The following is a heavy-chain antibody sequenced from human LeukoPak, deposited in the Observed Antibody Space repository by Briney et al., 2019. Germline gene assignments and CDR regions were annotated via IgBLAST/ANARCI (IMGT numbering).Heavy chain of an antibody. CDR3: ARGPYDYVWGSYSSH. D-gene: IGHD3-16*01. Sequence: ASVKVSCKASGYTFTGYYMHWVRQATGQGLEWMGWMNPNSGNTGYAQKFQGRVTMTRNTSISTAYMELSSLRSEDTAVYHCARGPYDYVWGSYSSHWGQGTLVTVSS. J-gene: IGHJ4*02. CDR1: GYTFTGYY. V-gene: IGHV1-8*02. CDR2: MNPNSGNT.